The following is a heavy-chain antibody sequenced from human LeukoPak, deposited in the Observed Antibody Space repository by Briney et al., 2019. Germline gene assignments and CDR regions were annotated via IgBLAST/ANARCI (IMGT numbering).Heavy chain of an antibody. Sequence: GGSLRLSCEGSGFTFSNYWMGWVRQAPGKGLQWVANIKTDGSEKYYVDSVKGRFTISRDNAKNSLYLQMNSLRAEDTAVYYCARTTYSSGWYDFLNWFDPWGQGTLVTVSS. J-gene: IGHJ5*02. CDR1: GFTFSNYW. CDR2: IKTDGSEK. D-gene: IGHD6-19*01. V-gene: IGHV3-7*01. CDR3: ARTTYSSGWYDFLNWFDP.